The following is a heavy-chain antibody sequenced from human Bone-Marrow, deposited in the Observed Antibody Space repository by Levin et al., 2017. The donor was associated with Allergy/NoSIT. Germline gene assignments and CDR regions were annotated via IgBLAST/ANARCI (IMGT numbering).Heavy chain of an antibody. CDR1: GGSISNYY. Sequence: SQTLSLTCTVSGGSISNYYWNWIRQTPGKGLEWIGYIYYSGLTDYSPSLKSRVTISVDASKNQFSLKLRSVTAADTAVYFCARAYYHDSSAYYSPVLSSFDSWGQGTLVTVSS. CDR2: IYYSGLT. CDR3: ARAYYHDSSAYYSPVLSSFDS. D-gene: IGHD3-22*01. V-gene: IGHV4-59*01. J-gene: IGHJ4*02.